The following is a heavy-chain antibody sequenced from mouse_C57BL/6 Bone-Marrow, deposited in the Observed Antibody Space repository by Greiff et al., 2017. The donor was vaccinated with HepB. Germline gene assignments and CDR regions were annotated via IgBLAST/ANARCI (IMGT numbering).Heavy chain of an antibody. CDR2: IRNKANNHAT. CDR1: GFTFSDAW. D-gene: IGHD2-5*01. CDR3: TRNSKDWYFDV. V-gene: IGHV6-6*01. J-gene: IGHJ1*03. Sequence: EVMLVESGGGLVQPGGSMKLSCAASGFTFSDAWMDWVRQSPEKGLKWVAEIRNKANNHATYYAESVKGRFTISRDDSKSSVYLQMNSLRAEDTGIYYCTRNSKDWYFDVWGTGTTVTVSS.